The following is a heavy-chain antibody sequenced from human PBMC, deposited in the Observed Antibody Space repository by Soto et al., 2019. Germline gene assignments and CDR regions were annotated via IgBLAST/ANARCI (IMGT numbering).Heavy chain of an antibody. D-gene: IGHD5-12*01. Sequence: GGSLRLSCAASGFTFSSYDMHWVRQATGKGLEWVSAIGTAGDTYYPGSVKGRFTISRENAKNSLYLQMNSLRAEDTAVYYCARAVRGYSGYDFHPFWTFDYWGQGTLVTVSS. J-gene: IGHJ4*02. V-gene: IGHV3-13*01. CDR3: ARAVRGYSGYDFHPFWTFDY. CDR2: IGTAGDT. CDR1: GFTFSSYD.